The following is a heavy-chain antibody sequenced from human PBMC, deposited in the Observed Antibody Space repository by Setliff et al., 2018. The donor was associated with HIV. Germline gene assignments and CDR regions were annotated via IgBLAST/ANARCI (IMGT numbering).Heavy chain of an antibody. CDR1: GFTFSSHA. Sequence: GGSLRLSCAASGFTFSSHAMNWVRQAPGKGLEWVSTISGSGSSTYYADSVKGRFTISRDSSNNTLYLQLNSLRAEDTAVYYCARVIVVTGTDYFDYWGQGTLVTVSS. V-gene: IGHV3-23*01. CDR2: ISGSGSST. J-gene: IGHJ4*02. CDR3: ARVIVVTGTDYFDY. D-gene: IGHD6-13*01.